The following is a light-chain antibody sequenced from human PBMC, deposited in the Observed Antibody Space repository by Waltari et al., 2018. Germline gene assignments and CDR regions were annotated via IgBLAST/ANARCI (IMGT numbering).Light chain of an antibody. J-gene: IGKJ2*01. Sequence: EIVMTQSPATLSVSPGERATLSCRASQSVTSKLAWYQQKPGQDPSLLIYGASTRATGIPARFSGSGYGTEFTLTISSLQSDDVAVYYCQQYNNWRTFGQGTKLEIK. CDR3: QQYNNWRT. CDR1: QSVTSK. CDR2: GAS. V-gene: IGKV3-15*01.